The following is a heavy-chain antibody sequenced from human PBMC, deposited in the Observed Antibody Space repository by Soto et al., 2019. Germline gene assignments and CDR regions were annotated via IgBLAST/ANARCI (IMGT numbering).Heavy chain of an antibody. CDR3: ARGEQYSGRIFDY. V-gene: IGHV6-1*01. CDR1: GDSVSSNSAA. J-gene: IGHJ4*02. D-gene: IGHD1-26*01. CDR2: TYYRSKWYS. Sequence: SQTLSLTCVISGDSVSSNSAALNWIRQSPSRGLEWLGRTYYRSKWYSDYAASVESRITFNPDTSKNHFSLQLNSVTPEDTAVYYCARGEQYSGRIFDYWGRGTLVTVSS.